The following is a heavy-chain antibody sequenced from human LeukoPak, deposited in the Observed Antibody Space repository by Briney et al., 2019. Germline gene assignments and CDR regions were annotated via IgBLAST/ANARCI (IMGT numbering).Heavy chain of an antibody. Sequence: GASVKVSCKASGYTFTGYYMHWVRQAPGQGLEWMGWINPNSGGTNYAQKFQGRVTMTRDTSISTAYMELSRLRSDDTAVYYCARVLIWFGQLQNWFDPWGPGTLVTVSS. D-gene: IGHD3-10*01. V-gene: IGHV1-2*02. CDR3: ARVLIWFGQLQNWFDP. J-gene: IGHJ5*02. CDR2: INPNSGGT. CDR1: GYTFTGYY.